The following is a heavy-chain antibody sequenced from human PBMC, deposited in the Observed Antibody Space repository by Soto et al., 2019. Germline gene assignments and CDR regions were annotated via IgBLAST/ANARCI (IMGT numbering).Heavy chain of an antibody. CDR2: ISYDGSNK. CDR1: GFTFSSYA. J-gene: IGHJ5*02. Sequence: QVQLVESGGGVVQPGRSLRLSCAASGFTFSSYAMHWVRQAPGKGLEWVAVISYDGSNKYYADSVKGRFTISRDNSKNTLYLQMNSLRAEDTAVYDCARESRIASATGRVDPWGQGTLVTVSS. V-gene: IGHV3-30-3*01. CDR3: ARESRIASATGRVDP. D-gene: IGHD6-13*01.